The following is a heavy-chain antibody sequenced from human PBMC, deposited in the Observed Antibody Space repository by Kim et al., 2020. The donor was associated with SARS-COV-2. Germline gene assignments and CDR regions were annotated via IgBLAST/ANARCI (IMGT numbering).Heavy chain of an antibody. V-gene: IGHV3-74*01. Sequence: TSYADSVKVRFTISRDNAKNTLYLQMNSLRAEDTAVYYCARGIAVAGSDYWGQGTLVTVSS. J-gene: IGHJ4*02. CDR2: T. D-gene: IGHD6-19*01. CDR3: ARGIAVAGSDY.